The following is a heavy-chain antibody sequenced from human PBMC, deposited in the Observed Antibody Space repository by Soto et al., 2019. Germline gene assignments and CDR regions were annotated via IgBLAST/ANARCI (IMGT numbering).Heavy chain of an antibody. CDR1: GYTFTSYD. J-gene: IGHJ4*02. D-gene: IGHD3-16*01. V-gene: IGHV1-8*01. Sequence: QVQLVQSGAEVKKPGASVKVSCKASGYTFTSYDINWVRQATGQGLEWMGWMNPNSGNTGYAQKFQGRVTMTRTTSRTTAYIERSSLRSGDTGGYYCAGGRGRGGANYWGQGTRVTVSS. CDR3: AGGRGRGGANY. CDR2: MNPNSGNT.